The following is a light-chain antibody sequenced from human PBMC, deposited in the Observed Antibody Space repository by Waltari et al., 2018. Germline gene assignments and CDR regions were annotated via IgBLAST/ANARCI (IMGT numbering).Light chain of an antibody. J-gene: IGLJ3*02. V-gene: IGLV8-61*01. CDR2: NTT. Sequence: QTVVTQEPSFSVSPGGTVTLTCGLGSGSVTSRYYPSWYQQTPGPAPPTLIYNTTIRASGVPARFSGSILGNKAALTITGAQADDDSDYYCVLYMGSGIWVFGGGTKLTVL. CDR3: VLYMGSGIWV. CDR1: SGSVTSRYY.